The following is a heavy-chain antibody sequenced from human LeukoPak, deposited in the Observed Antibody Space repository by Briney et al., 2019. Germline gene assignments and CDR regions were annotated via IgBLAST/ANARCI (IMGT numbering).Heavy chain of an antibody. CDR2: ISYDGSNK. CDR1: GFTFRSYG. CDR3: ANSKSMDV. V-gene: IGHV3-30*18. Sequence: GGSLRLSCAVSGFTFRSYGMHWVRQAPGKGLEWVAVISYDGSNKYYADSVKGRFTISRDNSKNTLYLQMNSLRAEDTAVYYCANSKSMDVWGKGTTVTVSS. J-gene: IGHJ6*03.